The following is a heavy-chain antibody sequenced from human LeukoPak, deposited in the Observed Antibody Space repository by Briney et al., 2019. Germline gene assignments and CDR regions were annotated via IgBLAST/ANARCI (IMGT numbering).Heavy chain of an antibody. D-gene: IGHD6-19*01. CDR3: ARLRPVAGYDAFDI. V-gene: IGHV4-59*01. J-gene: IGHJ3*02. CDR1: GGSISGYS. Sequence: SETLSLTCTVSGGSISGYSCNWIRQPPGKGLEWIGNIYYSGRTNYNPSLMSRVTISVDTSKNQFSLKLSSVTAADTAVYYCARLRPVAGYDAFDIWGHGTMVTVSS. CDR2: IYYSGRT.